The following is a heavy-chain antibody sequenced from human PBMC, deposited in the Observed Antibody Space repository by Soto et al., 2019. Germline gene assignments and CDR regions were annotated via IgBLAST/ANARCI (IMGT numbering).Heavy chain of an antibody. CDR3: AREGYCSSTSCYRGGDY. V-gene: IGHV4-61*01. Sequence: QVQLQESGPGLVKPSETLSLTCTVSGGSVSSGSYYWNWIRQPPGKGLEWMGYIYYSGSTNYTPSLKSRVTISVDTSKNQFSLKLSSVNAADTAVYYCAREGYCSSTSCYRGGDYWGQGTLVTVSS. CDR2: IYYSGST. CDR1: GGSVSSGSYY. D-gene: IGHD2-2*02. J-gene: IGHJ4*02.